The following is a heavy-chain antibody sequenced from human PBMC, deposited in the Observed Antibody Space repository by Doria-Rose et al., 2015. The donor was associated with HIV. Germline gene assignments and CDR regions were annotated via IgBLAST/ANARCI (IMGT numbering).Heavy chain of an antibody. CDR2: ISSNGYYI. V-gene: IGHV3-21*01. D-gene: IGHD1-26*01. Sequence: GKGLEYVSSISSNGYYIYYADSLRGRFTISRDNAKNSLYLQMDSLRAEDTAMYYCAREPGYSYYPSGDAFDTWGQGTMVTVSS. CDR3: AREPGYSYYPSGDAFDT. J-gene: IGHJ3*02.